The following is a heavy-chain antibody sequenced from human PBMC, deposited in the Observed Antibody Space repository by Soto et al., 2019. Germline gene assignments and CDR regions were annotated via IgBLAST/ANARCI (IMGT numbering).Heavy chain of an antibody. D-gene: IGHD4-17*01. V-gene: IGHV4-59*01. Sequence: SXTVSLPCTVSGGSIDNFYWSWMRQPPGKGLEWIGYIYSSGSTNYNPSLKSRVTISVDTSKNQFSLRLSSVTAADTAVYFCARDYPYFTVTTSGGMDVWGQGTTVTVSS. CDR3: ARDYPYFTVTTSGGMDV. J-gene: IGHJ6*02. CDR2: IYSSGST. CDR1: GGSIDNFY.